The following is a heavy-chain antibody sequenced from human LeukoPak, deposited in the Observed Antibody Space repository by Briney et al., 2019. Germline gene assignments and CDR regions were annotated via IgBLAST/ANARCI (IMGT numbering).Heavy chain of an antibody. V-gene: IGHV3-30*18. CDR2: ISYDGSNR. CDR1: GFDFSGYG. D-gene: IGHD3-9*01. CDR3: AKDYDILTGYSIGYYFGY. J-gene: IGHJ4*02. Sequence: GGSLRLSCAASGFDFSGYGMHWVRQAPGKGLGWVAVISYDGSNRYYGDSVKGRFTIYRDNSKNTLYLQMNSLRAEDSAVYYCAKDYDILTGYSIGYYFGYWGQGTLVTVSS.